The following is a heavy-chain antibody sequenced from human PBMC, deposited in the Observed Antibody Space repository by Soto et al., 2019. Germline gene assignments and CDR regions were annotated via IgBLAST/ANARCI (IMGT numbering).Heavy chain of an antibody. CDR3: ATGDYYTSGRGSFDH. CDR2: IWYDGSNQ. V-gene: IGHV3-33*01. Sequence: VQLVESGGGVVQPGRSLRLSCTTSRFTFSAFAMHWVRQAPGKGLEWVALIWYDGSNQNYADSVKGRFTISRDNSKSMLYLQMNGLRAEDTGIYYCATGDYYTSGRGSFDHWGQGTLVTVSS. J-gene: IGHJ4*02. CDR1: RFTFSAFA. D-gene: IGHD3-10*01.